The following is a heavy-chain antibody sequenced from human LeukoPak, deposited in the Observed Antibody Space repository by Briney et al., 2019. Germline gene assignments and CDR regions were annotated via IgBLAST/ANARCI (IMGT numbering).Heavy chain of an antibody. CDR3: AKGGIAVASTSYYYYMDV. CDR1: GFTFSSYA. Sequence: PGGSLRLSCAASGFTFSSYAMSWVRQAPGKGLGWVSAISSSGSTIYYADSVKGRFTISRDNAKNSLYLQMNSLRAEDTAVYYCAKGGIAVASTSYYYYMDVWGKGTTVTISS. V-gene: IGHV3-48*04. CDR2: ISSSGSTI. J-gene: IGHJ6*03. D-gene: IGHD6-19*01.